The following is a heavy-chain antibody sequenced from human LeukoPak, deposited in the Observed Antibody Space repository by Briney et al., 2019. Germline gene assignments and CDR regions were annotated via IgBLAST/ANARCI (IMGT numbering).Heavy chain of an antibody. J-gene: IGHJ6*03. Sequence: GESLKISCRSSGYSFSSYWLGWVRQMPGKGLEWMGIIYPGDSDTRYSPSFQGQVTISADKSISTAYLQWSSLKASDTAMYYCARHAYYGSGSYFYYYYYMDVWGKGTTVTVSS. D-gene: IGHD3-10*01. V-gene: IGHV5-51*01. CDR1: GYSFSSYW. CDR2: IYPGDSDT. CDR3: ARHAYYGSGSYFYYYYYMDV.